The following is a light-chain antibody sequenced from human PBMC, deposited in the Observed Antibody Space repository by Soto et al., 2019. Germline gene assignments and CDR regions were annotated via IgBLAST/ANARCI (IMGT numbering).Light chain of an antibody. CDR2: DAT. Sequence: EIVMTQSPATLSVSPGERATLSCRASQSVSILLAWYQQKPGQAPRLLIYDATQRATGTPARFSGGGSGTDFTLSISSLEPEDFAVYYCQQRSDWLTFGGGTKVDIK. J-gene: IGKJ4*01. V-gene: IGKV3-11*01. CDR3: QQRSDWLT. CDR1: QSVSIL.